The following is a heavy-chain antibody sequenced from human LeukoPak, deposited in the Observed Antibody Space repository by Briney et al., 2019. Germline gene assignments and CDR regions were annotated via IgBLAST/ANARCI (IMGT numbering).Heavy chain of an antibody. D-gene: IGHD3-22*01. CDR3: ARHYDSSGYYQARAFDI. V-gene: IGHV4-34*01. CDR1: GGSFSGYY. J-gene: IGHJ3*02. Sequence: SETLSLTCAVYGGSFSGYYWSWIRQPPGKGLEWIGEINHSGSTNYNPSLKSRVTISVDTFKNQFSLKLSSVTAADTAVYYCARHYDSSGYYQARAFDIWGQGTMVTVSS. CDR2: INHSGST.